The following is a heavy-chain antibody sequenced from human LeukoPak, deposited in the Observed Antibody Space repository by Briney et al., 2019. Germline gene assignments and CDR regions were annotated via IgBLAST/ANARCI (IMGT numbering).Heavy chain of an antibody. CDR1: GYTFTDYW. J-gene: IGHJ3*01. D-gene: IGHD2/OR15-2a*01. V-gene: IGHV5-51*01. CDR2: VYPSDSDA. Sequence: GESLQISCKAAGYTFTDYWIAWVRQVPGKDLEYMGIVYPSDSDARYWPPFQGQVTISADKSIDTAYLEWNSLRASDSAIYYCARPHYFKTIADAFDDWGQGTLVAVSS. CDR3: ARPHYFKTIADAFDD.